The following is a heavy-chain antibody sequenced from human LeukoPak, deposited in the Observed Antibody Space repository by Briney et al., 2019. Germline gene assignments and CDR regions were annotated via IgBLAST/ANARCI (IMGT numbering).Heavy chain of an antibody. J-gene: IGHJ4*02. CDR3: ARQQGYFDY. Sequence: TSETLSLTCTVSGGSISSSSYYWAWIRQPPGKGLEWIGNIYYSGSTYYNPSLKSRVTISVDTSKNQFSLKLSSVTAADTAVYYCARQQGYFDYWGQGTLVTVSS. CDR1: GGSISSSSYY. V-gene: IGHV4-39*01. CDR2: IYYSGST.